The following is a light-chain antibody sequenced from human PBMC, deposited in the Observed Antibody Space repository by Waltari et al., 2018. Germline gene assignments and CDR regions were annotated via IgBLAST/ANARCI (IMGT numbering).Light chain of an antibody. J-gene: IGKJ4*02. CDR2: RDK. CDR3: YSVSANSWV. V-gene: IGKV2-28*01. Sequence: DIVMTQSPLSLPVTPGEPASISCRSSQSLLHSTGYDYLDWYLQKPGQAPMLLIYRDKARPSGIPERFSGSSSGTTVTLTISGAHVEDEADYYCYSVSANSWVFGGGT. CDR1: QSLLHSTGYDY.